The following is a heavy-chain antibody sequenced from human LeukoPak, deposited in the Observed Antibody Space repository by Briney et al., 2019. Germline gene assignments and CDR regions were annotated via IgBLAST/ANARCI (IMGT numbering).Heavy chain of an antibody. V-gene: IGHV3-64D*09. CDR3: VKIASSSGGDY. J-gene: IGHJ4*02. D-gene: IGHD6-19*01. Sequence: PGGSLRLSCSASGFTFSSYAMYWVRQAPGKGLEYVSGISSNGGSTYYADSVKGRFTISRDNSKNTLYLQMSSLRAEDTAVYYCVKIASSSGGDYWGQETLVTVSS. CDR1: GFTFSSYA. CDR2: ISSNGGST.